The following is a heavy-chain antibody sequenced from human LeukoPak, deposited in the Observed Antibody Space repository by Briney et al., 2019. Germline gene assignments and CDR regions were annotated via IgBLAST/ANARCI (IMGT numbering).Heavy chain of an antibody. CDR2: ISGSGGST. Sequence: GGSLRLSCAASGFTFSSYAMSWARQQPRKGLEWVSAISGSGGSTYYADSVKGRFTISRDNSKNTLYLQMNSLRAEDTAVYYCAKGGYYLDYWGQGTLVTVSS. J-gene: IGHJ4*02. CDR3: AKGGYYLDY. CDR1: GFTFSSYA. D-gene: IGHD3-10*01. V-gene: IGHV3-23*01.